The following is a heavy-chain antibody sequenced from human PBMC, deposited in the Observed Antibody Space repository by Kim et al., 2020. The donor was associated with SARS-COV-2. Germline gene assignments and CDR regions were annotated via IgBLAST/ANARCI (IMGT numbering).Heavy chain of an antibody. CDR3: AKFGSSRPNRSYYFDY. D-gene: IGHD6-6*01. V-gene: IGHV3-23*01. Sequence: YYADSGKGRYTISRDNSKNTLYLQMNSLRAEDTAVYYCAKFGSSRPNRSYYFDYWGQGTLVTVSS. J-gene: IGHJ4*02.